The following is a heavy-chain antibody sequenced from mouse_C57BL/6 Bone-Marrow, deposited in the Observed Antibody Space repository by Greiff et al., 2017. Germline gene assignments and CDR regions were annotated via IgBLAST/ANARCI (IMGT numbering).Heavy chain of an antibody. CDR2: IYPGSGST. Sequence: QVQLQQPGAELVKPGASVKMSCKASGYTFTSYWITWVKQRPGQGLEWIGDIYPGSGSTNYNEKFKSKATLTVDTSSSTAYMQLSSLTSEDSAVYYWAREGYDYGSSWAWFAYWGQGTLVTVSA. CDR3: AREGYDYGSSWAWFAY. V-gene: IGHV1-55*01. J-gene: IGHJ3*01. CDR1: GYTFTSYW. D-gene: IGHD1-1*01.